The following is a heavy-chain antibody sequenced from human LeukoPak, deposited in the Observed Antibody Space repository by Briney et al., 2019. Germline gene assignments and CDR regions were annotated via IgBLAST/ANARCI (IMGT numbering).Heavy chain of an antibody. CDR2: IKEDGSQK. D-gene: IGHD4-17*01. CDR1: EFTFSNFW. J-gene: IGHJ6*02. V-gene: IGHV3-7*05. Sequence: GGSLRLSCAGSEFTFSNFWMSGFGQAQGEGLEGWANIKEDGSQKYYADSVKGRYSISRDNGKNALYLQLNSLRAEDTAVYYCARWVTTPYFGLDVWGQGTTVTVSS. CDR3: ARWVTTPYFGLDV.